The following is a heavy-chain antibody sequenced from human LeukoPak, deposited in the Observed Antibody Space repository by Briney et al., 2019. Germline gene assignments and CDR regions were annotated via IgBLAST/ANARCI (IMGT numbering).Heavy chain of an antibody. D-gene: IGHD4-11*01. CDR3: ARDQTTLYGMDV. CDR1: GYTFTGYY. CDR2: INPNSGGT. V-gene: IGHV1-2*02. J-gene: IGHJ6*02. Sequence: ASVKVSCKASGYTFTGYYMHWVRQAPGQGLEWMGWINPNSGGTNYAQKFQGRVTMTRDTSISTAYMELSRLRSDDTAVYYCARDQTTLYGMDVWGQGTTVTVSS.